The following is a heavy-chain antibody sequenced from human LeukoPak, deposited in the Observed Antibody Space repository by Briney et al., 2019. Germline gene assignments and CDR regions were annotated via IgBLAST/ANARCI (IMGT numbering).Heavy chain of an antibody. CDR2: INPNSGGT. J-gene: IGHJ4*02. CDR3: ARGMGSGSYYNVKPDY. V-gene: IGHV1-2*06. CDR1: GYTFTGYY. D-gene: IGHD3-10*01. Sequence: ASVKVSCKASGYTFTGYYMHWVRQAPGQGLEWMGRINPNSGGTNYAQKFQGRVTMTRDTSISTAYMELSRLRSDDTAVYYCARGMGSGSYYNVKPDYWGQGTLVTVYS.